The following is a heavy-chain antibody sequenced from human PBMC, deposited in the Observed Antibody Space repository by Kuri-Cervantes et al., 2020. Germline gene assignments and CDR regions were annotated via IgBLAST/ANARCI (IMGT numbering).Heavy chain of an antibody. D-gene: IGHD3-10*01. CDR3: ASGRRGFGAAREFDY. CDR2: IYSSGST. J-gene: IGHJ4*02. V-gene: IGHV4-59*01. Sequence: SETLSLTCTVSGGSINNYYWSWIRLPPGKGLEWIGYIYSSGSTNYNPSLKSRVTISVDTSKKQFSLKLSSVTAADTAVYYCASGRRGFGAAREFDYWGQGTLVTVSS. CDR1: GGSINNYY.